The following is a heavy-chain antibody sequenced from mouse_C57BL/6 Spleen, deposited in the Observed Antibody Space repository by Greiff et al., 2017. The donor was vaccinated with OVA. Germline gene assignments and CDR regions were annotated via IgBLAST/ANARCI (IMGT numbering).Heavy chain of an antibody. CDR2: IHPNSGST. CDR1: GYTFTSYW. Sequence: QVQLQQPGAELVKPGASVKLSCKASGYTFTSYWMHWVKQRPGQGLEWIGMIHPNSGSTNYNEKFKSKATLTVDKSSSTAYMQLSSLTSEDSAVYYGARRGFITRRVAPGDDWGQGTSVTVSS. J-gene: IGHJ4*01. CDR3: ARRGFITRRVAPGDD. D-gene: IGHD1-1*01. V-gene: IGHV1-64*01.